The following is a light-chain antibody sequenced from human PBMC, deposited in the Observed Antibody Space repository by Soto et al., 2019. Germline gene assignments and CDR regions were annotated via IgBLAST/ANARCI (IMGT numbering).Light chain of an antibody. J-gene: IGKJ3*01. CDR1: QSVTRAY. CDR2: DAS. V-gene: IGKV3-20*01. Sequence: ESVLAQSPGTLSLSPGDRATLSCRASQSVTRAYVAWYQQIPGQAHRLLIYDASTRATGIPDRFSGSGSGTDFTLTISRLESEDFAVYYCQKYWSSPTGGFTFGPRTKVEIK. CDR3: QKYWSSPTGGFT.